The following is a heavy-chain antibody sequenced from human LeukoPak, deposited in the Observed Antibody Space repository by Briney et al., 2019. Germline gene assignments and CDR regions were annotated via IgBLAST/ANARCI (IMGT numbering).Heavy chain of an antibody. Sequence: GGSLRLSCAASGFTFSSYSMNWVRQAPGKGLEWVSYISSSSSTIYYADSVKGRFTISRDNAKNSLYLQMNSLRAEDTAVYYCTRVVGTKSFDYWGLGTLVTVSS. V-gene: IGHV3-48*01. CDR2: ISSSSSTI. CDR3: TRVVGTKSFDY. D-gene: IGHD1-26*01. J-gene: IGHJ4*02. CDR1: GFTFSSYS.